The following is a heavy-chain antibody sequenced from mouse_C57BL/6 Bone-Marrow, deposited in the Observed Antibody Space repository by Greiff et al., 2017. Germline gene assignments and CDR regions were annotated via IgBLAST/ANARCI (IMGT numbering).Heavy chain of an antibody. V-gene: IGHV1-39*01. CDR3: AQESYDCYAWFAY. CDR2: INPHYGTT. D-gene: IGHD2-4*01. Sequence: EVQLQQSGPELVKPGASVKISCKASGYSFTDYNMNWVKQSNGKSLEWIGVINPHYGTTSYNQKFKGKATFSVDQSSSTAYMQLNSLTSEDSAVYYCAQESYDCYAWFAYWGQGTLVTVSA. CDR1: GYSFTDYN. J-gene: IGHJ3*01.